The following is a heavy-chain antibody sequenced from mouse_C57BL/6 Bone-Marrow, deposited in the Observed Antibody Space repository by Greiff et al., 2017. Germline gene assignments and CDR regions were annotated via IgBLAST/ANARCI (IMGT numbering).Heavy chain of an antibody. J-gene: IGHJ2*01. CDR3: ASPYIYGSRGNY. Sequence: VQLQQSGAELARPGASVKMSCKASGYTFTSYGISWVKQRTGKGLEWIGEIYPRSGNTYYNEKFKGKATLTADKSSSTAYMQLRSLTSEDSAVYCCASPYIYGSRGNYWGQGTTLTVSS. D-gene: IGHD1-1*01. CDR2: IYPRSGNT. V-gene: IGHV1-81*01. CDR1: GYTFTSYG.